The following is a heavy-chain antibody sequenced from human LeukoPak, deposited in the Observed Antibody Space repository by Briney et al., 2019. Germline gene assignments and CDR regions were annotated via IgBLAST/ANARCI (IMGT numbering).Heavy chain of an antibody. J-gene: IGHJ3*02. V-gene: IGHV3-30-3*01. D-gene: IGHD6-19*01. Sequence: GGSLRLSCAASGFTVSSNYMSWVRQAPGKGLEWVALISYDKSNKYYADSVKGRFTISRDNSKNTLFVQMNSLRTEDTAVYYCARSGVQWQWLLTYDAFDIWGQGTMVTVSS. CDR3: ARSGVQWQWLLTYDAFDI. CDR1: GFTVSSNY. CDR2: ISYDKSNK.